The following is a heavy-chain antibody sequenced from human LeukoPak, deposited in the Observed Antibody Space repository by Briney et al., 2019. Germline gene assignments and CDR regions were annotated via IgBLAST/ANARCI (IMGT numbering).Heavy chain of an antibody. Sequence: GRSLRLSCAASGFTFSSYAMHWVRQAPGKGLEWVAVISYDGSNKYYADSVKGRFTISRDNSKNTLYLQMNSLRAEDTAVYYCARDQGYCSGGSCYYYGMDVWGQGTTVTVSS. CDR3: ARDQGYCSGGSCYYYGMDV. V-gene: IGHV3-30-3*01. J-gene: IGHJ6*02. CDR2: ISYDGSNK. D-gene: IGHD2-15*01. CDR1: GFTFSSYA.